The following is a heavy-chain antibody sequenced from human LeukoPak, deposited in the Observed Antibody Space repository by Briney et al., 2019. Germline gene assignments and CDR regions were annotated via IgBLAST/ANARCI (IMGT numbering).Heavy chain of an antibody. D-gene: IGHD1-26*01. Sequence: PSETLSLTCTVSGGSISPYYWSWVRQPPGKGLEWIGEVHLSGATNYNLSLESRVSMSIDKSKNRLSLEVTSVTAADTAIYYCTRESGAFSPFGFWGQGTLVTVSS. V-gene: IGHV4-4*08. CDR3: TRESGAFSPFGF. CDR1: GGSISPYY. J-gene: IGHJ4*02. CDR2: VHLSGAT.